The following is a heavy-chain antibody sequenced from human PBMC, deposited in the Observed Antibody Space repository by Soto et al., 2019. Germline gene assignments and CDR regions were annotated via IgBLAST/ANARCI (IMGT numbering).Heavy chain of an antibody. CDR1: GYTFTSYA. D-gene: IGHD3-3*01. CDR2: INAGNGNT. CDR3: ARARFLEWLSLNFDY. Sequence: ASVKVSCKASGYTFTSYAMHWVRQAPGQRLEWMGWINAGNGNTKYSQKFQGRVTITRDTSASTAYMELSSLRSEDTAVYYCARARFLEWLSLNFDYWGQGTRVTVAS. J-gene: IGHJ4*02. V-gene: IGHV1-3*01.